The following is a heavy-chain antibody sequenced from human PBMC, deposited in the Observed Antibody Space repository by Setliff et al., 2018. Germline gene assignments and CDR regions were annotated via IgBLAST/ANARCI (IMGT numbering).Heavy chain of an antibody. V-gene: IGHV2-5*02. CDR1: GFSLSTNIVG. CDR3: AHRPGGV. J-gene: IGHJ6*04. Sequence: SGPTLVNPTQTLTLTCTFSGFSLSTNIVGVAWIRQPPGKALEWLAVTYWDDDKRYSPSLKSRLTITKDTSKNQVVLTMTNMDPVDTATYYCAHRPGGVWGKGTTVTVSS. CDR2: TYWDDDK.